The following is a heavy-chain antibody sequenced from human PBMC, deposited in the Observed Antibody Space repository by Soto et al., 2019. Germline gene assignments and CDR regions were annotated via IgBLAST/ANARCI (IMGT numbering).Heavy chain of an antibody. CDR1: GFTFSDYY. J-gene: IGHJ6*02. D-gene: IGHD3-3*01. Sequence: QVQLVESGGGLVKPGGSLRLSCAASGFTFSDYYMSWIRQAPGKGLEWVSYISSSSSYTNYADSVKGRFTISRDNAKNSLYLQMNSLRAEDTDVYYCARDFGVVIHQYYYYYGMDVWGQGTTVTVSS. V-gene: IGHV3-11*06. CDR3: ARDFGVVIHQYYYYYGMDV. CDR2: ISSSSSYT.